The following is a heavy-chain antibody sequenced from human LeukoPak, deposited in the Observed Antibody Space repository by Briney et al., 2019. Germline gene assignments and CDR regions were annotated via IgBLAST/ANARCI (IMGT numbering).Heavy chain of an antibody. V-gene: IGHV1-18*01. CDR3: ARGDYDFWSGYYTRFDY. J-gene: IGHJ4*02. D-gene: IGHD3-3*01. CDR2: ISAYNGNT. CDR1: GYTFTSYG. Sequence: GASVKVSCTASGYTFTSYGISWVRQAPGQGLEWMGWISAYNGNTNYAQKLQGRVTMTTDTSTSTAYMELRSLRSDDTAVYYCARGDYDFWSGYYTRFDYWGQGTLVTVSS.